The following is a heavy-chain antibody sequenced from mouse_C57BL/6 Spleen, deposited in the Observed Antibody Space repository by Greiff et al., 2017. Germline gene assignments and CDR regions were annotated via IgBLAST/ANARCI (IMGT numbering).Heavy chain of an antibody. CDR3: ARGTGGDYFDY. V-gene: IGHV1-81*01. D-gene: IGHD4-1*01. Sequence: QVQLQQSGAELARPGASVKLSCKASGYTFTSYGISWVKQRTGQGLEWIGEIYPRSGNTYYNEKFKGKATLTADKSSSTAYMELRSLTSEDSAVYFCARGTGGDYFDYWGQGTTLTVSS. J-gene: IGHJ2*01. CDR2: IYPRSGNT. CDR1: GYTFTSYG.